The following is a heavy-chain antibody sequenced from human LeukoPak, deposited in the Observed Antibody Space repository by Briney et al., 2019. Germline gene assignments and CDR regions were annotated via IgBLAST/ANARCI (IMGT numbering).Heavy chain of an antibody. CDR3: ARVSTRDYYDSSGY. CDR2: INPNSGGT. D-gene: IGHD3-22*01. Sequence: ASVEVSCKASGYTFTGYYMHWVRQAPGQGLEWMGWINPNSGGTNYAQKFQGRVTMTRDTSISTAYMELSSLRSEDTAVYYCARVSTRDYYDSSGYWGQGTLVTVSS. CDR1: GYTFTGYY. J-gene: IGHJ4*02. V-gene: IGHV1-2*02.